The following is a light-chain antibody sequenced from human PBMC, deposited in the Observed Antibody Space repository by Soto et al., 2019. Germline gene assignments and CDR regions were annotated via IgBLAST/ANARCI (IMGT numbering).Light chain of an antibody. Sequence: GDRVTITCRASQSISSWLAWYQQKPGKAPKLLIYDASSLESGVPSRFSGSGSGTEFTLTISSLQPDDFSTYYFQQYNNYPWTFRQGTKVEIK. V-gene: IGKV1-5*01. J-gene: IGKJ1*01. CDR2: DAS. CDR1: QSISSW. CDR3: QQYNNYPWT.